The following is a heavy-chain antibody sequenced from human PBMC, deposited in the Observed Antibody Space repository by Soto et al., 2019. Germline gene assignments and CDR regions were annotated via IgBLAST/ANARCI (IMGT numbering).Heavy chain of an antibody. CDR1: GFTFSSYW. V-gene: IGHV3-74*01. D-gene: IGHD3-3*01. J-gene: IGHJ6*03. Sequence: GGSLRLSCAASGFTFSSYWMHWVRQAPGKGLVWVSRINSDGSSTSYADSVKGRFTISRDNAKNTLYLQMNSLRAEDTAVYYCARGGKRITIFGVVNRPGYYYMDVWGKGTTVTVSS. CDR2: INSDGSST. CDR3: ARGGKRITIFGVVNRPGYYYMDV.